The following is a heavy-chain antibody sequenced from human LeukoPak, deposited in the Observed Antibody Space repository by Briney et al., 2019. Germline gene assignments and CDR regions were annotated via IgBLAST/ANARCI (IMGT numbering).Heavy chain of an antibody. CDR2: IYSGGST. D-gene: IGHD3-10*01. Sequence: QSGGSLRLSCAASGFTVSSNYMSWVRQAPGKGLEWVSVIYSGGSTYYADSVKGRFTISRDNSKNTLYLQMNSLRAEDTAVYYCARITMVRGIAVDPFDIWGQGTMVTVSS. J-gene: IGHJ3*02. V-gene: IGHV3-66*01. CDR1: GFTVSSNY. CDR3: ARITMVRGIAVDPFDI.